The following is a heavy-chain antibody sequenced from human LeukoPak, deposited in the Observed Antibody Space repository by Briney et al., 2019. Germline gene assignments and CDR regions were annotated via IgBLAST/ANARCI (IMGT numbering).Heavy chain of an antibody. V-gene: IGHV1-18*01. CDR2: ISAYNGNT. CDR1: GYTFTSYG. J-gene: IGHJ6*02. D-gene: IGHD3-10*01. Sequence: GASVKVSCKASGYTFTSYGISWVRQAPGQGLEWMGWISAYNGNTNYAQKLQGRVTMTTDTSTSTAYMELRSLRSDDTAVYYCARVGRSWFGELFQTPPVGYYGMDVWGQGTTVTVSS. CDR3: ARVGRSWFGELFQTPPVGYYGMDV.